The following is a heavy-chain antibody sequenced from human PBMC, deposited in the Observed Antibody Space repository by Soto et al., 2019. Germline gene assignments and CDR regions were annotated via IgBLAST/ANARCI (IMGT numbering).Heavy chain of an antibody. CDR2: ISYDGSNK. J-gene: IGHJ4*02. CDR3: AKESYPLRVHPFDY. D-gene: IGHD1-26*01. Sequence: GGSLRLSCAASGFTFSSYGMHWVRQAPGKGLEWVAVISYDGSNKYYADSVKGRFTISRDNSKNTLYLQMNSLRAEDTAVYYCAKESYPLRVHPFDYWGQGTLVTVSS. CDR1: GFTFSSYG. V-gene: IGHV3-30*18.